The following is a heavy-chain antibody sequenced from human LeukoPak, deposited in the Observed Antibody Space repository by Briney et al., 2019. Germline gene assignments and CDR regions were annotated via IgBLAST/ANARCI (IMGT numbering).Heavy chain of an antibody. J-gene: IGHJ4*02. CDR3: ARDRNPYDSSGYHFDY. D-gene: IGHD3-22*01. V-gene: IGHV1-2*02. CDR1: GYTFTGYY. Sequence: ASVKVSCKASGYTFTGYYMHWVRQDPGQGLEWMGWINPNSGGTNYAQKFQGRVTMTRDTSISTAYMELSRLRSDDTAVYYCARDRNPYDSSGYHFDYWGQGTLVTVSS. CDR2: INPNSGGT.